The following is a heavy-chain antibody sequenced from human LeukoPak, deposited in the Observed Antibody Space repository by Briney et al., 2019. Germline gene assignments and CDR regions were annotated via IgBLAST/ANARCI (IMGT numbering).Heavy chain of an antibody. CDR2: IWYDGSNI. D-gene: IGHD6-19*01. V-gene: IGHV3-33*01. Sequence: PGRSLRLSCAASGFTFNTYGMNWVRQAPGKGLEWVAIIWYDGSNIYYADSVKGRFTISRDNAKNTLYLQMNSLRAEDTAVYYCARDGQWLGDWGQGTLVTVSS. J-gene: IGHJ4*02. CDR1: GFTFNTYG. CDR3: ARDGQWLGD.